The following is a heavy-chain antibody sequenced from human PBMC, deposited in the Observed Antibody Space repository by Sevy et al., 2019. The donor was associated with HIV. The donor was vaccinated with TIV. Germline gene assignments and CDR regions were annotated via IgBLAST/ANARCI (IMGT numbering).Heavy chain of an antibody. D-gene: IGHD6-6*01. V-gene: IGHV3-30*18. CDR3: AKAPPARIAARPKWSDL. J-gene: IGHJ2*01. CDR2: ISYDGSNK. CDR1: GFTFSSYG. Sequence: GGSLRLSCAASGFTFSSYGMHWVRQAPGKGLEWVAVISYDGSNKYYADSVKGRFTISRDNSKNTLYLQMNSLRAEDTAVYCCAKAPPARIAARPKWSDLWGRGTLVTVSS.